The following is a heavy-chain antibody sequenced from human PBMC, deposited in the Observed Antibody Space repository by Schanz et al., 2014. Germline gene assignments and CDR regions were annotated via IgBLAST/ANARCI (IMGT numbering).Heavy chain of an antibody. V-gene: IGHV1-46*01. CDR2: INPSGGST. Sequence: QVQVIQSGPEVKKPGASVKVSCKASGYTFTNHYLHWVRQAPGQGLEWMGIINPSGGSTTYAQKCQGRVTMTSDTSTSTVYMELSSLRSEDTAVYYCARNYGGHSEESDRYGMDVWGQGTTVTVSS. CDR3: ARNYGGHSEESDRYGMDV. CDR1: GYTFTNHY. D-gene: IGHD4-17*01. J-gene: IGHJ6*02.